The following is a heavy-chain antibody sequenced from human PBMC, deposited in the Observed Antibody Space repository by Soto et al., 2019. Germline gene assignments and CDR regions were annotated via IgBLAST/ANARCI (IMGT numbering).Heavy chain of an antibody. CDR2: IWYDGSNK. CDR1: GFTFSSYG. D-gene: IGHD6-19*01. V-gene: IGHV3-33*01. CDR3: ARDIEVADDAFDI. Sequence: QVQLVESGGGVVQPGRSLRLSCAASGFTFSSYGMHWVRQAPGKGLEWVAVIWYDGSNKYYADSVKGRFTISRDNSKNTLDLQMNSLRAEDTAVYYCARDIEVADDAFDIWGQGTMVTVSS. J-gene: IGHJ3*02.